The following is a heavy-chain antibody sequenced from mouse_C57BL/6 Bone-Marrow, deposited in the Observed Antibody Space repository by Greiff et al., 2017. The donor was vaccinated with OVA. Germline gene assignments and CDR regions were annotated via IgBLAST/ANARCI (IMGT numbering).Heavy chain of an antibody. D-gene: IGHD2-4*01. V-gene: IGHV1-19*01. Sequence: VQLQQSGAELARPGASVKMSCKASGYTFTDYYMNWVKQSHGKSLEWIGVINPYNGGTSYNQKFKGKATLTVDKSSSTAYMELNSLTSEDSAVYYCARIRYDYDEGYAMDYWGQGTSVTVSS. CDR2: INPYNGGT. J-gene: IGHJ4*01. CDR3: ARIRYDYDEGYAMDY. CDR1: GYTFTDYY.